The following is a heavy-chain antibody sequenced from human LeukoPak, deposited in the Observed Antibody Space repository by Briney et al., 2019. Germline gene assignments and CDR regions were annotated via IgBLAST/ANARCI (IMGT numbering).Heavy chain of an antibody. V-gene: IGHV3-21*01. D-gene: IGHD4-11*01. CDR2: ISSSSGYI. CDR1: GFTFTNYR. Sequence: GGSLRLSCAASGFTFTNYRMNWVRQAPGKGLEWVSSISSSSGYIYYADSVKGRFTISRDNAKNSLYLQMNSLRAEDTAVYYCTRIYSDYAPFDFWGQGALVTVSS. J-gene: IGHJ4*02. CDR3: TRIYSDYAPFDF.